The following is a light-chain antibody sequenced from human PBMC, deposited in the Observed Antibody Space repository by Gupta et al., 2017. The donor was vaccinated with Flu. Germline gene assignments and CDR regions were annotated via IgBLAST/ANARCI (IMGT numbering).Light chain of an antibody. J-gene: IGKJ5*01. CDR3: QQDVNSPIT. CDR2: WAS. Sequence: SLGERATINCKSSESVFSNSNNRSYLTWYQQKPGQPPKALFYWASTRGSGVPDRFSDSGSGTDFSLTILSLQAEDVAVYYCQQDVNSPITFGQGTRLELE. CDR1: ESVFSNSNNRSY. V-gene: IGKV4-1*01.